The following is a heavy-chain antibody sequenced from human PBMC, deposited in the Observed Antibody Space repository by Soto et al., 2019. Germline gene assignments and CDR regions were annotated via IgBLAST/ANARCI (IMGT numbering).Heavy chain of an antibody. J-gene: IGHJ4*02. CDR1: GGTFNSYA. CDR3: ARDSRPAVAPSTTAEFDY. V-gene: IGHV1-69*06. D-gene: IGHD2-15*01. CDR2: IVPIFGTA. Sequence: QVQLVQSGVEVKKPGSSVKVSCKVSGGTFNSYAISWVRQAPGQGLEWMGGIVPIFGTANYAQKFQGRVTITADRSTSTAYMELTRLTSEDTAVYYCARDSRPAVAPSTTAEFDYWGQGTLVTVSS.